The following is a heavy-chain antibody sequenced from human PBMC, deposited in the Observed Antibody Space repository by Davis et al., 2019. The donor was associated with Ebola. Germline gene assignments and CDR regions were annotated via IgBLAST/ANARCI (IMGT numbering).Heavy chain of an antibody. CDR3: ARGRGVVPFFDF. CDR1: GYTFIDYH. D-gene: IGHD2-15*01. V-gene: IGHV1-18*04. CDR2: ISAYNGDT. Sequence: ASVKVSCKASGYTFIDYHIHWVRQAPGQGLEWMGRISAYNGDTNYAQKLQGRVTMTTDTSTTTAYMELRSLRSDDTVIYYCARGRGVVPFFDFWGQGTMVTVSS. J-gene: IGHJ3*01.